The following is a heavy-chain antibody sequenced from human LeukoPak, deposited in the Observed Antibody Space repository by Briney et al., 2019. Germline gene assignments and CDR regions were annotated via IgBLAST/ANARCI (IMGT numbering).Heavy chain of an antibody. D-gene: IGHD6-13*01. V-gene: IGHV4-34*12. CDR2: IVHTGST. CDR3: ARECPGAGRLGC. J-gene: IGHJ4*02. CDR1: GGSFSAYS. Sequence: SGTLSLTCAVYGGSFSAYSYIWVRQPPGKGLEWIGEIVHTGSTNYNPSLKSRVTISVDTSKSQFSLKLSSVTAADTAVYYCARECPGAGRLGCWGQGTLVTVSS.